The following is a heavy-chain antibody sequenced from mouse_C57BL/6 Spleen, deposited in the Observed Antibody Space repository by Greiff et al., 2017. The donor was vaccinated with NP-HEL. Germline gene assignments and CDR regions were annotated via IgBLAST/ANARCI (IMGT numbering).Heavy chain of an antibody. CDR1: GYTFTSYW. V-gene: IGHV1-59*01. CDR3: AREDYAHGRFYFDY. CDR2: IDPSDSYT. J-gene: IGHJ2*01. Sequence: QVQLKQPGAELVRPGTSVKLSCKASGYTFTSYWMHWVKQRPGQGLEWIGVIDPSDSYTNYNQKFKGKATLTVDTSSSTAYMQLSSLTSEDSAVYYCAREDYAHGRFYFDYWGQGTTLTVSS. D-gene: IGHD1-1*02.